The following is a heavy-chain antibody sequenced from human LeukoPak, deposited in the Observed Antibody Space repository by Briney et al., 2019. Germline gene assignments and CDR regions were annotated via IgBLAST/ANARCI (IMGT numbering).Heavy chain of an antibody. CDR2: INQDGSEK. Sequence: GGSLRLACAASVFTFSSYWLSWVRQAPGQGLEWVANINQDGSEKYYVDSVKGRFTISRDNAKNSLYLQMNSLRAEHTAVYYCAKAAVREHRDFWGQGTVVTVSS. V-gene: IGHV3-7*03. CDR3: AKAAVREHRDF. D-gene: IGHD3-10*01. J-gene: IGHJ4*02. CDR1: VFTFSSYW.